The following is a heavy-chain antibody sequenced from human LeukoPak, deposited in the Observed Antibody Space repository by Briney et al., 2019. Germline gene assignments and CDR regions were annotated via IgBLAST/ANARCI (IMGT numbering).Heavy chain of an antibody. Sequence: GGSLRLSCAASGFTFSSYSMNWVRQAPGKGLEWVSSIDSSSSSIYYANSVKGRFTISRDNAQNSLYLQMNSLRAEDTALYYCAREQSGSYSEAFDIWGQGTMITVSS. CDR1: GFTFSSYS. CDR3: AREQSGSYSEAFDI. CDR2: IDSSSSSI. D-gene: IGHD1-26*01. V-gene: IGHV3-21*01. J-gene: IGHJ3*02.